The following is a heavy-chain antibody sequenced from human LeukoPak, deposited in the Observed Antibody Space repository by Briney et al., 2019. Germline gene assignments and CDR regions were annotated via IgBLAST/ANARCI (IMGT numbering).Heavy chain of an antibody. CDR2: IRYDGSNK. D-gene: IGHD3-3*01. Sequence: GGSLRLSCAASGFTFSSYGMHWVRQAPGKGLEWVAFIRYDGSNKYYADSVKGRFTISRDNAKNSLYLQMNSLRAEDTAVYYCARDLEFLAYMDVWGKGTTVTVSS. CDR1: GFTFSSYG. V-gene: IGHV3-30*02. J-gene: IGHJ6*03. CDR3: ARDLEFLAYMDV.